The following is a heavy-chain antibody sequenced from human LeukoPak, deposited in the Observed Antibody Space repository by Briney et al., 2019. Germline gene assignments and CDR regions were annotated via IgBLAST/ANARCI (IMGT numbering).Heavy chain of an antibody. V-gene: IGHV1-2*04. CDR2: INPNSGGT. D-gene: IGHD3-22*01. Sequence: ASVKVSCKASGYSFTGYYMHWVRQAPGQGLEWMGWINPNSGGTNYAQKFQGWVTMTRDTSISTAYMELSRLRSDDTAVYYCARGERGEYYYDSSGYYTYWGQGTLVTVSS. J-gene: IGHJ4*02. CDR1: GYSFTGYY. CDR3: ARGERGEYYYDSSGYYTY.